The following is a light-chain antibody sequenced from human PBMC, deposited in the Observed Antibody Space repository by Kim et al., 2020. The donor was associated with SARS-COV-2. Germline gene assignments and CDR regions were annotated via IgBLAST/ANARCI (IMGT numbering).Light chain of an antibody. J-gene: IGLJ3*02. CDR2: RNN. V-gene: IGLV10-54*04. CDR1: TKKVSNQA. Sequence: QTPTYTCTSNTKKVSNQAAALLQQHHGHPPKLLSYRNNNRPSGISDRFSASRSGNTASLTITVLQPEDESYYYCSAWDDSLSTWVFGEGTQLTVL. CDR3: SAWDDSLSTWV.